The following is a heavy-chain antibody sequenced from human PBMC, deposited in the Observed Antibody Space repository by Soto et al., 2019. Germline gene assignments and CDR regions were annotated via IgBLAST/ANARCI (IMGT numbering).Heavy chain of an antibody. CDR3: AKQNGYGSGSFCDN. J-gene: IGHJ4*02. CDR2: ITGNGGTT. CDR1: GFTFRTYA. D-gene: IGHD3-10*01. V-gene: IGHV3-23*01. Sequence: GGSLRLSCAASGFTFRTYAMNWVRQAPGKGLEWVSTITGNGGTTYYADSVKGRFTISRDNSKDTLFLQMNSLRAEDTAVYYCAKQNGYGSGSFCDNWGQGILVTVSS.